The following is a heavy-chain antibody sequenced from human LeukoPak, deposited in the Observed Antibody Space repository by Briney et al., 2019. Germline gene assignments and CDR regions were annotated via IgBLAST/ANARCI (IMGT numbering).Heavy chain of an antibody. Sequence: NPSETLSHTCTVSGGSISRSYWSWMRQPAGKGPEWIGRIYGSGTITYNPSLESRVTMSVDTSKNQFSLKLRSVTAADTAVYYCARDQANERLFDYWGQGTLVTVSS. CDR3: ARDQANERLFDY. D-gene: IGHD1-1*01. V-gene: IGHV4-4*07. CDR2: IYGSGTI. CDR1: GGSISRSY. J-gene: IGHJ4*02.